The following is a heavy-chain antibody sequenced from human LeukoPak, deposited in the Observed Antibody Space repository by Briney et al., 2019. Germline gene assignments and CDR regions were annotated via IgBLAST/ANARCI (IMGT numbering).Heavy chain of an antibody. V-gene: IGHV3-30*19. CDR1: GFTFRSYG. D-gene: IGHD3-10*01. J-gene: IGHJ4*02. Sequence: GGSLRLSCAASGFTFRSYGMHWVRQAPGKGLEWVAVISYDGSNKYYADSVKGRFTISRDNSKNTLYLQMNSLRAEDTAVYYCARVRFGELGVPDFDYWGQGTLVTVSS. CDR3: ARVRFGELGVPDFDY. CDR2: ISYDGSNK.